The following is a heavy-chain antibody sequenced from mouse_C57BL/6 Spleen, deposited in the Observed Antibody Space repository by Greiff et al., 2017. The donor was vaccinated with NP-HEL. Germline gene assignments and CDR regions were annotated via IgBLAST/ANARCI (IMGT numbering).Heavy chain of an antibody. Sequence: QVQLQQSGAELVRPGASVKLSCKASGYTFTDYYINWVKQRPGQGLEWIARIYPGSGNTYYNEKFKGKATLTAEKSSSTAYMQLSSLTSEDSAVYFCARSGGNALFDYWGQGTTLTVSS. CDR1: GYTFTDYY. CDR3: ARSGGNALFDY. CDR2: IYPGSGNT. J-gene: IGHJ2*01. V-gene: IGHV1-76*01. D-gene: IGHD1-1*02.